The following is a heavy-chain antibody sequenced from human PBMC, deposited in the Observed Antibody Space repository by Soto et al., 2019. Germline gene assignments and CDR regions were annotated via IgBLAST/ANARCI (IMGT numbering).Heavy chain of an antibody. CDR2: INHLETT. V-gene: IGHV4-30-2*01. CDR3: ARGGGFDSCDY. CDR1: GASITHGAYS. D-gene: IGHD3-10*01. Sequence: QLQLHMSGSGLVKPSQTLSLTCTVSGASITHGAYSWSWIRQTPGKGLEWIGYINHLETTFYNPSFESRLTLSIDRTKNQFSLNLKSMSAAERAVYFCARGGGFDSCDYWGQGILVTVSS. J-gene: IGHJ4*02.